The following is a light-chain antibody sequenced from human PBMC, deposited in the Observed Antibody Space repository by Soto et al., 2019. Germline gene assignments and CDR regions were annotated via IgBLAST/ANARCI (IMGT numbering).Light chain of an antibody. V-gene: IGKV3-20*01. CDR3: QQYGNSPRT. Sequence: EIVLTQSPATLSLSPGERATLSCRASQSVSSSYLAWYQQKPGQAPRLLIYDASSRATGIPDRFSGSGSGTDFTLTISRLEPEDFAVYYCQQYGNSPRTFGQGTKVDNK. CDR1: QSVSSSY. CDR2: DAS. J-gene: IGKJ1*01.